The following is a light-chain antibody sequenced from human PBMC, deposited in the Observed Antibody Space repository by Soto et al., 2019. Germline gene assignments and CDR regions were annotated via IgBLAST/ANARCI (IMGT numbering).Light chain of an antibody. CDR2: DVS. CDR3: SSYTCSITLGV. V-gene: IGLV2-14*01. J-gene: IGLJ1*01. CDR1: SSDVGGYDY. Sequence: QSVLTQPASVSGSPGQSITISCTGTSSDVGGYDYVSWYQQHPGKAPKLMIYDVSNRPSGVSNRFSGSKSGNTASLTISGLQDEDVADYYCSSYTCSITLGVFGTGTMVTVL.